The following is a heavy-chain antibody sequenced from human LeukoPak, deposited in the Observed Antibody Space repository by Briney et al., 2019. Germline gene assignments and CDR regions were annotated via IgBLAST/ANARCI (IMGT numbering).Heavy chain of an antibody. CDR2: IIPIFGTA. CDR1: GGTFSSYA. D-gene: IGHD6-13*01. V-gene: IGHV1-69*13. J-gene: IGHJ4*02. Sequence: ASVKVSCKASGGTFSSYAISWVRQAPGQGLEWMGGIIPIFGTANYAQKFQGRVTITADESTSTAYMELSSLRSEDTAVYYCAREVLGIAAAGTILWGQGNLVTVSS. CDR3: AREVLGIAAAGTIL.